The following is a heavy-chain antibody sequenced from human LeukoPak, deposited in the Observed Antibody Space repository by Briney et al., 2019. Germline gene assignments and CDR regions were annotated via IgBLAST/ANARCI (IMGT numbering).Heavy chain of an antibody. CDR2: INWNGGST. D-gene: IGHD1-26*01. CDR3: AREPIMGAYPNFDY. V-gene: IGHV3-20*04. Sequence: GGSLRLSCAASGFTFDDYGMTWVRQAPGKGLEWVSGINWNGGSTGYADSVKGRFTISRDNAKNSLYLQMNSLRAEDTALYYCAREPIMGAYPNFDYWGQGTLVTVSS. J-gene: IGHJ4*02. CDR1: GFTFDDYG.